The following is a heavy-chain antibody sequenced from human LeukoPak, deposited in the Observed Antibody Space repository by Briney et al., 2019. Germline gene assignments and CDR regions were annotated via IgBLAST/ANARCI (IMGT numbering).Heavy chain of an antibody. V-gene: IGHV1-18*01. CDR2: ISAYNGNT. CDR3: ARAHIRSFEEWEQYDTYDY. Sequence: GASVKVSCKASGYTFTSYGISWVRQAPGQGLEWMGWISAYNGNTNYAQKLQGRVTMTTDTSTSTAYMELRSLRSDDTAVYYCARAHIRSFEEWEQYDTYDYWGQGTLVTVSS. CDR1: GYTFTSYG. J-gene: IGHJ4*02. D-gene: IGHD1-26*01.